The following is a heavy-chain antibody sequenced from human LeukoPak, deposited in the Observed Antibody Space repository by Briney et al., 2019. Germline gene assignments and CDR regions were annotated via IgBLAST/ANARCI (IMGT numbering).Heavy chain of an antibody. D-gene: IGHD5-18*01. CDR1: GFTFINYA. J-gene: IGHJ4*02. V-gene: IGHV3-23*01. CDR2: ISGSGGST. CDR3: TKGTIWLPFDY. Sequence: GGSLKLSCSASGFTFINYAMSSARQAPGKGLEWVSAISGSGGSTYYADSVKGRFTISRDNSKNTLYLQMNSLRAEDTAVYYCTKGTIWLPFDYWGQGTLVTVSS.